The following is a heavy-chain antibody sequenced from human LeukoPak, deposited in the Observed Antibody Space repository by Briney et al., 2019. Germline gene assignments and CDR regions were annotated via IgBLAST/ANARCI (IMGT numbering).Heavy chain of an antibody. D-gene: IGHD6-13*01. CDR1: GFIFSNYG. CDR2: MSYDGNNK. Sequence: QSGGSLRLSCAASGFIFSNYGMHWVRQAPGKGLEWVAVMSYDGNNKYYADSVKGRFTISRDNSKNTLYLQMGSLRAEDMAVYYCARGGISSWYPADYWGQGTLVTVSS. CDR3: ARGGISSWYPADY. V-gene: IGHV3-30*03. J-gene: IGHJ4*02.